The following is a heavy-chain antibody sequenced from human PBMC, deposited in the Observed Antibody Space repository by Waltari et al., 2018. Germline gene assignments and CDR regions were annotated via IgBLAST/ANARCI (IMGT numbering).Heavy chain of an antibody. CDR1: GFTFCSYR. CDR2: INGDGGST. D-gene: IGHD2-2*01. J-gene: IGHJ5*02. Sequence: ELLPVESGGGLVQRGVSLRLSCAASGFTFCSYRLPWVRQAPGKGLVWVSRINGDGGSTSYADSVKGRFTISRDNANNTLYLQMNSLRAEDTAVYYCTRTRYCSTTNCQVDWFDPWGQGTLVTVSS. V-gene: IGHV3-74*01. CDR3: TRTRYCSTTNCQVDWFDP.